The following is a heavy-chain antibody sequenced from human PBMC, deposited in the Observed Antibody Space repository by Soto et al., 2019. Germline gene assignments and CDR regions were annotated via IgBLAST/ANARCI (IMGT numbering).Heavy chain of an antibody. CDR1: GFTFSSYS. V-gene: IGHV3-21*01. CDR2: ISSSSSYI. D-gene: IGHD2-2*01. CDR3: AFGTQYQLLSWAYFDY. Sequence: KAGGSLRLSCAASGFTFSSYSMNWVRQAPGKGLEWVSSISSSSSYIYYADSVKGRFTISRDNAKNSLYLQMNSLRAEDTAVYYCAFGTQYQLLSWAYFDYWGQGTLVTVSS. J-gene: IGHJ4*02.